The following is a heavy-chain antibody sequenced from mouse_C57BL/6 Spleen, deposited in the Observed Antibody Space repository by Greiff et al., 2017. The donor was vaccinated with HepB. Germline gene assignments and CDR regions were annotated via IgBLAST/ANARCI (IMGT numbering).Heavy chain of an antibody. D-gene: IGHD1-1*01. V-gene: IGHV1-19*01. CDR3: ASGELYGSSYGGFAY. J-gene: IGHJ3*01. Sequence: EVKLEESGPVLVKPGASVKMSCKASGYTFTDYYMNWVKQSHGKSLEWIGVINPYNGGTSYNQKFKGKATLTVDKSSSTAYMELNSLTSEDSAVYYCASGELYGSSYGGFAYWGQGTLVTVSA. CDR1: GYTFTDYY. CDR2: INPYNGGT.